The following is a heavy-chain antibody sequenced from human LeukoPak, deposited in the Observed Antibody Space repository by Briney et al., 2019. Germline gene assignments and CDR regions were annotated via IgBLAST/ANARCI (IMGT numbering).Heavy chain of an antibody. D-gene: IGHD6-19*01. CDR3: AKDAPIAVALLDY. CDR2: ISGSNGST. CDR1: GFTFSSYA. Sequence: GGSLRLSYAASGFTFSSYAMSWVRQAPGKGLEWVSAISGSNGSTYYADSVKGRFTISRDNSKNMLYLQMNSLRAEDTAVYYCAKDAPIAVALLDYWGQGTLVTVSS. V-gene: IGHV3-23*01. J-gene: IGHJ4*02.